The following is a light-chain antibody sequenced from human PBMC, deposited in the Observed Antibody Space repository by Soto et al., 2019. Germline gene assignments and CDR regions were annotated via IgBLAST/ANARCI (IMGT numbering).Light chain of an antibody. CDR2: DAS. CDR3: QQYNNWPPVT. V-gene: IGKV3D-15*01. Sequence: IVMTQSPATLSVSPGERATLSCRASQSVSSNLAWYQQKPGQAPRLLIYDASNRATGIPARFSGSGSGTEFTLTISSLQSEDFAVYYCQQYNNWPPVTFGQGTKVDIK. CDR1: QSVSSN. J-gene: IGKJ1*01.